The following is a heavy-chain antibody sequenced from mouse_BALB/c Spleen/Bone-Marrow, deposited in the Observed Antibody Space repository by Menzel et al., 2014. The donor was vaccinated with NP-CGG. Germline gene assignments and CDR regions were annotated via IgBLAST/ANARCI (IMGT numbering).Heavy chain of an antibody. D-gene: IGHD4-1*01. J-gene: IGHJ3*01. CDR1: GYTFTSYW. CDR3: ARSAPWDGFAY. V-gene: IGHV1-7*01. CDR2: INPSTGYT. Sequence: QVQLQQSGAELAKPGASVKMSCKASGYTFTSYWMHWVKQRPGQGLGWIGYINPSTGYTEYNQKFKDKATLTADKSSSTAYMQLSSLTSEDSAVYYCARSAPWDGFAYWGQGTLVTVSA.